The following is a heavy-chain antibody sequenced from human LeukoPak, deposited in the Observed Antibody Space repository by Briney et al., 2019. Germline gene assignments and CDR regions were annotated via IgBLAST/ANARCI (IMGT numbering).Heavy chain of an antibody. CDR3: ARSTVVTPGDY. CDR1: GGSLSSGGYY. D-gene: IGHD4-23*01. V-gene: IGHV4-30-2*01. J-gene: IGHJ4*02. CDR2: IYHSGST. Sequence: SQTLSLTCTVSGGSLSSGGYYWSWIRQPPGKGLEWIGYIYHSGSTYYNPSLKSRVTISVDRSKNQFSLKLSSVTAADTAVYYCARSTVVTPGDYWGQGTLVTVSS.